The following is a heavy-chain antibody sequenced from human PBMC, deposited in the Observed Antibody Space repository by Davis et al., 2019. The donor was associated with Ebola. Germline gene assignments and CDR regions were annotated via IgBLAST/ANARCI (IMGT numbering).Heavy chain of an antibody. J-gene: IGHJ6*04. Sequence: GGSLRLSCAASGFMFSSYVMSWVRQAPGKGLEWVSTLGTSADTYYADSVKGRLTISRDNSKNTLYLQMNGLRVEDTAVYYCAKGGSGWPSDYSYGMGVWGKGTTVTVSS. CDR2: LGTSADT. V-gene: IGHV3-23*01. CDR3: AKGGSGWPSDYSYGMGV. D-gene: IGHD6-19*01. CDR1: GFMFSSYV.